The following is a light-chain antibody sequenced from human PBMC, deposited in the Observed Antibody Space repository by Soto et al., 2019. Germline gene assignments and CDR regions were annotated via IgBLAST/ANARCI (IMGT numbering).Light chain of an antibody. CDR2: AAS. J-gene: IGKJ1*01. CDR1: QGIDTS. CDR3: QHYNSYSEA. V-gene: IGKV1-9*01. Sequence: ILLTQSPSSLSASVGDRVTITCRASQGIDTSLAWYQQKPGRAPNLLIFAASTLRSGVPSRFSGSGSGTEFTLTISSLQPDDFATYYCQHYNSYSEAFGQGTKVDIK.